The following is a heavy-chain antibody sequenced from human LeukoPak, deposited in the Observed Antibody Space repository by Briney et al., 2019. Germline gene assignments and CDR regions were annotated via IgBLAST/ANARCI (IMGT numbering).Heavy chain of an antibody. V-gene: IGHV3-15*01. Sequence: GGSLRLSCAASGFTFSNAWMSWVRQAPGKGLEWVGRAKSKTDGGTTDYAAPVKGRFTISRDDSKNTLYLQMNSLKTEDTALYYCTTIGDYWGQGTLVTVSS. D-gene: IGHD3-16*01. J-gene: IGHJ4*02. CDR1: GFTFSNAW. CDR3: TTIGDY. CDR2: AKSKTDGGTT.